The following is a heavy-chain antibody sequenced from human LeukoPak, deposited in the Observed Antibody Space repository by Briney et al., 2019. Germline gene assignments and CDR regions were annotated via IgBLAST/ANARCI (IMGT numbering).Heavy chain of an antibody. CDR1: GFTFSNYA. V-gene: IGHV3-23*01. CDR3: AKNYGSGSSVKYYYYMDV. Sequence: PGGSLRLSCAASGFTFSNYAMSWVRQAPGKGLEWVSSINGRGDSTYYADSVKGRFTISRDNSKNTLYLQMNSLRAEDTAIYYCAKNYGSGSSVKYYYYMDVWGKGTTVTVSS. CDR2: INGRGDST. D-gene: IGHD3-10*01. J-gene: IGHJ6*03.